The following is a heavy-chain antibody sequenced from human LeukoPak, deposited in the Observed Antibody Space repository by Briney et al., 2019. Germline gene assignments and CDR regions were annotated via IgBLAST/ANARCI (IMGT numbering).Heavy chain of an antibody. D-gene: IGHD1-26*01. J-gene: IGHJ4*02. CDR2: INHSGST. CDR3: AREGGSYYAGFDY. V-gene: IGHV4-34*01. CDR1: GGSFSGYY. Sequence: SETLSLTCAVYGGSFSGYYWSWIRQPPGKGLEWIGEINHSGSTNYNPSLKSRVTISVDTSKNQFSLKLSSVTAADTAVYYCAREGGSYYAGFDYWGQGTLVTVSS.